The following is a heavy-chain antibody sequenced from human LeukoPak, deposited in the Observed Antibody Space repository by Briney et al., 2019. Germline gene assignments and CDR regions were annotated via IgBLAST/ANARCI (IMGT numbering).Heavy chain of an antibody. D-gene: IGHD3-10*01. V-gene: IGHV3-30*18. CDR3: AKELYFGSGSYPDY. CDR1: GFTFSSYG. CDR2: ISHDGSDS. Sequence: GGSLRLSCAASGFTFSSYGMHLVRQAPGKGLEWVAVISHDGSDSHYADSVKGRFTISRDNSKNTVYLQMSSLRPEDTAVYFCAKELYFGSGSYPDYWGQGTLVRVSS. J-gene: IGHJ4*02.